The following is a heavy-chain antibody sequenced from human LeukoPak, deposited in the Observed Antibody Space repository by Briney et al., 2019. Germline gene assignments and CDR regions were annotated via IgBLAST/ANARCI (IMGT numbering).Heavy chain of an antibody. J-gene: IGHJ6*03. CDR3: ARGRYSGYGDYYYYYMDV. CDR1: GGTFSSCA. CDR2: IIPILGTA. Sequence: ASVKVSCKASGGTFSSCAISWVRQAPGQGLEWMGGIIPILGTANYAQKFQGRVTITTDESTSTAYMELSSLRSEDTAVYYCARGRYSGYGDYYYYYMDVWGKGTTVTVSS. D-gene: IGHD5-12*01. V-gene: IGHV1-69*05.